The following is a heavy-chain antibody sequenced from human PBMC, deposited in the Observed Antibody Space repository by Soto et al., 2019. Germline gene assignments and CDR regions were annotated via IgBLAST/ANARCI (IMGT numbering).Heavy chain of an antibody. Sequence: SETLSLTCAVYGGSFSGYYWSWIRQPPGKGLEWIGEINYSGSTNYNPSLKSRVTISVDTSKNQFSLKLSSVTTADTAVYYCARTVTTPNYSYYYYMDVWGKGNTVTVSS. CDR1: GGSFSGYY. D-gene: IGHD4-17*01. J-gene: IGHJ6*03. CDR3: ARTVTTPNYSYYYYMDV. V-gene: IGHV4-34*01. CDR2: INYSGST.